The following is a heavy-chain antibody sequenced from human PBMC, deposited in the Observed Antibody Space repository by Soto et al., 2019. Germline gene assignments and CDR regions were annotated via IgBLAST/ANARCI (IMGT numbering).Heavy chain of an antibody. CDR3: ARDSSVHWGPYHYYGMDV. J-gene: IGHJ6*02. V-gene: IGHV4-4*07. Sequence: SCSVSGGSISSYRWSWIRQPAGKGLEWIGRLNNYGNTHYNPSLKSRVTVSVDMSRNQFSLKLSSVTAADTAVYYCARDSSVHWGPYHYYGMDVWGQGPTVTVS. CDR1: GGSISSYR. D-gene: IGHD3-16*01. CDR2: LNNYGNT.